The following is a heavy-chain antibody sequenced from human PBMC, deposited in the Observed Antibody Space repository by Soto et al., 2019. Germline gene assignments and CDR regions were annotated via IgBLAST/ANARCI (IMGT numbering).Heavy chain of an antibody. J-gene: IGHJ4*02. Sequence: SETLSLTCTVSGGSINNYYWSWIRQPPGKGLEWIGYIYYSGSTNYNPSLKSRVTISVDTSKNQFSLKLSSVTAADTAVYYCARRYGGYFDYWGQGTLVTVS. CDR2: IYYSGST. CDR3: ARRYGGYFDY. CDR1: GGSINNYY. V-gene: IGHV4-59*01. D-gene: IGHD1-26*01.